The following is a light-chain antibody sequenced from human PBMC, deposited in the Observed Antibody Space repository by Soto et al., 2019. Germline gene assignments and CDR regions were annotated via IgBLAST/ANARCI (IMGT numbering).Light chain of an antibody. CDR1: QSVSSY. V-gene: IGKV3-11*01. Sequence: EIVLTQSPATLCLSPGERATLPCRASQSVSSYLAWYQQKPGQAPRLLIYDASNRATGIPARFSGSGSGTDFTLTISSLEPEDFAVYYCQQRSNWPRTFGQGTRLEIK. J-gene: IGKJ5*01. CDR2: DAS. CDR3: QQRSNWPRT.